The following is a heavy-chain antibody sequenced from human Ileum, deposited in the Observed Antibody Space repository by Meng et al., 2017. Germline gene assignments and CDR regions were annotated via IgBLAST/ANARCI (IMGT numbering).Heavy chain of an antibody. J-gene: IGHJ4*02. CDR2: ISHSGSA. CDR3: ARHGGYSQDF. Sequence: QAQLQDSVPGLVRPSGPFSLTCAVSICSTSSNPYWSWVRQPPGKGLEWIGQISHSGSAYYNPSLKSRVTMSVDKSKSQFSLMLTSVTAADTAIYYCARHGGYSQDFWGQGTLVTVSS. V-gene: IGHV4-4*02. D-gene: IGHD4-23*01. CDR1: ICSTSSNPY.